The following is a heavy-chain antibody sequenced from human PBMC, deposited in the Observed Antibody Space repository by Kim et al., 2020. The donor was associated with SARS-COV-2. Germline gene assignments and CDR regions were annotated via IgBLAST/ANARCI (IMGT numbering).Heavy chain of an antibody. Sequence: YYAESVKGRFTISRDNAKNSLYLQMNSLRAEDTAVYYCARAGYSSSWSDYWGQGTLVTVSS. D-gene: IGHD6-13*01. J-gene: IGHJ4*02. V-gene: IGHV3-48*04. CDR3: ARAGYSSSWSDY.